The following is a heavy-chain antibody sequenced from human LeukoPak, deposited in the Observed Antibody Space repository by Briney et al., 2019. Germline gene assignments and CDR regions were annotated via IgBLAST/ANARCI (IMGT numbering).Heavy chain of an antibody. D-gene: IGHD6-19*01. V-gene: IGHV3-30*18. CDR1: GFTFSSYG. Sequence: PGGSLRLSCAASGFTFSSYGMHWVRQAPGKGLEWVAVISYDGSNKYYADSVKGRFTISRDNSKNTLYLQMNSLRAEDTAVYYCAKDGGPLALAVSSGGDYWGQGTLVTVSS. CDR3: AKDGGPLALAVSSGGDY. J-gene: IGHJ4*02. CDR2: ISYDGSNK.